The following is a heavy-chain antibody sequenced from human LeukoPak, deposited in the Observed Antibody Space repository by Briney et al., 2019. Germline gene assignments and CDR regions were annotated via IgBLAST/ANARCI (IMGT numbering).Heavy chain of an antibody. J-gene: IGHJ5*02. V-gene: IGHV1-46*01. D-gene: IGHD2-15*01. Sequence: ASVKVSCKASGYTFTSYYMHWVRQAPGQGLEWMGIINPSGGSTSYAQKFQGRVTITRDTSTSTVYMELSSLRSEDTAVYYCARGYCSGGSCYDWFDPWGQGTLVTVSS. CDR1: GYTFTSYY. CDR3: ARGYCSGGSCYDWFDP. CDR2: INPSGGST.